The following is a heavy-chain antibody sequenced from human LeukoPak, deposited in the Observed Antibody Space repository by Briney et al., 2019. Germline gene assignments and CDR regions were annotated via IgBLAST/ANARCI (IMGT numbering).Heavy chain of an antibody. D-gene: IGHD5-12*01. Sequence: GGSLRLSCAASGFTFRSFAMIWVRQAPGKGLEWVSVIHSDGSTYYTDSVKGRFTISRDNSKNTLYIQMNSLRAEDTAVYYCARERPWLDYWGQGTLVTVSS. J-gene: IGHJ4*02. V-gene: IGHV3-53*01. CDR2: IHSDGST. CDR3: ARERPWLDY. CDR1: GFTFRSFA.